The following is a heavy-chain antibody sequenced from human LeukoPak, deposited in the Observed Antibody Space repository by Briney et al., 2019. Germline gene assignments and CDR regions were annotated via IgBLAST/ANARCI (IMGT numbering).Heavy chain of an antibody. D-gene: IGHD3-22*01. Sequence: GGSLRLSCAASGFTFSSYSMNWVRQAPGKGLEWVSSISSSSSTIYYADSVKGRFTISRDNAKNSLYLQMNSLRDEDTAVYYCARENYYDSSGYYYYGMDVWGQGTTVTVSS. CDR2: ISSSSSTI. V-gene: IGHV3-48*02. CDR1: GFTFSSYS. J-gene: IGHJ6*02. CDR3: ARENYYDSSGYYYYGMDV.